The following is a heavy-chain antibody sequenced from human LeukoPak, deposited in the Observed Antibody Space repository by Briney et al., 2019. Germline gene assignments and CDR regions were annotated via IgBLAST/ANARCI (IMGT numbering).Heavy chain of an antibody. CDR2: IWSDGTNN. D-gene: IGHD4-11*01. Sequence: GTSLKLSCPAAGFTFSHYGMHWVRQAPGKGREGVAVIWSDGTNNYYAASVKGRFTISRVDSNKTVYLQMNSLSPDDTGIYYCARGAQRGFDYSNSLQYWGQGTPVTVST. J-gene: IGHJ4*02. CDR1: GFTFSHYG. CDR3: ARGAQRGFDYSNSLQY. V-gene: IGHV3-33*01.